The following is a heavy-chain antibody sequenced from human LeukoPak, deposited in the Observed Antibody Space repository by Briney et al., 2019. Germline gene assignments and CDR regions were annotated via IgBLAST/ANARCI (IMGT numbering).Heavy chain of an antibody. CDR2: IIPIFGTA. CDR1: GGTFSSYA. CDR3: ARNSIAAAATPYYYYGMDV. D-gene: IGHD6-13*01. Sequence: AAVKVSCKASGGTFSSYAISWVRQAPGQGLEWMGGIIPIFGTANYAQKFQGRVTITADESTSTAYMELSSLRSEDTAVYYCARNSIAAAATPYYYYGMDVWGQGTTVTVP. V-gene: IGHV1-69*13. J-gene: IGHJ6*02.